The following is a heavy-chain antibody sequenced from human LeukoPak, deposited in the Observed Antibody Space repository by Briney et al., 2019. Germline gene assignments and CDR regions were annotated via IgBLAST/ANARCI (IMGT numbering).Heavy chain of an antibody. CDR1: GYTFTGYY. D-gene: IGHD3-3*01. Sequence: ASVKVSCKASGYTFTGYYMHWVRQAPGQGLEWMGWINSNSGGTNYAKKFQGRVTMTRDTSISTAYMELSRLRSDDTAVYYCARAATIFGVVKMLPNWFDPWGQGTLVTVSS. J-gene: IGHJ5*02. CDR2: INSNSGGT. V-gene: IGHV1-2*02. CDR3: ARAATIFGVVKMLPNWFDP.